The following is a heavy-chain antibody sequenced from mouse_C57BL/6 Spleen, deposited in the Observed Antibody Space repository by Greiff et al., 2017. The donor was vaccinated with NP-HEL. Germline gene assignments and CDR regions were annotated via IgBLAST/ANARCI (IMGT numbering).Heavy chain of an antibody. CDR1: GYTFTSYW. CDR2: IHPNSGST. Sequence: QVQLQQPGAELVKPGASVKLSCKASGYTFTSYWMHWVKQRPGQGLEWIGMIHPNSGSTNYNAKFKSKATLTVDKSSSTAYMQLSSLTSEDSAVYYCAREGPAGYGWFAYWGQGTLVTVSA. CDR3: AREGPAGYGWFAY. J-gene: IGHJ3*01. D-gene: IGHD3-2*02. V-gene: IGHV1-64*01.